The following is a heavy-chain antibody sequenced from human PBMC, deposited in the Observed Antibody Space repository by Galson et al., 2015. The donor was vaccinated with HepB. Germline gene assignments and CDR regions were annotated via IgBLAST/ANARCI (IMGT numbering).Heavy chain of an antibody. CDR1: GFTFSSYS. CDR3: ARELDQGYCSGGSCYPYDY. V-gene: IGHV3-21*01. CDR2: ISSSSSYI. J-gene: IGHJ4*02. D-gene: IGHD2-15*01. Sequence: LRLSCAASGFTFSSYSMNWVRQAPGKGLEWVSSISSSSSYIYYADSVKGRFTISRDNAKNSLYLQMNSLRAEDTAVYYCARELDQGYCSGGSCYPYDYWGQGTLVTVSS.